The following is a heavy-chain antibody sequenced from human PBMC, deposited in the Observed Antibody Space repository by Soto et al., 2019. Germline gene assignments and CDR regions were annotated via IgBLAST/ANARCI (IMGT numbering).Heavy chain of an antibody. CDR1: GYTFTDYS. D-gene: IGHD2-2*02. J-gene: IGHJ4*02. Sequence: QVQLVQSGAEVKKPGASVKVSCKTSGYTFTDYSMNWVRQAPGQRLEWMGWINTHNGHTQYSPRFDDRVTMTTDPSTSTAYMEFEGLRSDDTAGYYCARTDTWAYWGQGTLVTVSS. V-gene: IGHV1-18*04. CDR2: INTHNGHT. CDR3: ARTDTWAY.